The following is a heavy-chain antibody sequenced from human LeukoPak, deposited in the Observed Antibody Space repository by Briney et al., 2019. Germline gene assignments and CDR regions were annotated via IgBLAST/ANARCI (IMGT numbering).Heavy chain of an antibody. V-gene: IGHV3-49*04. CDR2: IRSRAYGGTT. J-gene: IGHJ4*02. CDR3: TASYFYDSSGYYSTDY. D-gene: IGHD3-22*01. CDR1: GFTFVDYA. Sequence: PGRTLRLSCTASGFTFVDYAMNWVRQAPGKGLEWVGLIRSRAYGGTTEYAASVRGRFTISRDDSKNIAYLQINSLKTEDTAVYYCTASYFYDSSGYYSTDYWGQGTLVTVSS.